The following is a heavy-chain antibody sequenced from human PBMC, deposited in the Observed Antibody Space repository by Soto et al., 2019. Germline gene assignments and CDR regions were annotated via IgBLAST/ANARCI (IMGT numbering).Heavy chain of an antibody. V-gene: IGHV4-4*02. D-gene: IGHD6-19*01. CDR1: GGSISSSTW. J-gene: IGHJ4*02. CDR3: AGAGYGSGWSFAD. CDR2: IHHNGNT. Sequence: QVQLQGSCPGLVKPSGTLSLTCAVSGGSISSSTWWSWVRQSPGKGLEWMGEIHHNGNTNYNPSLKNRVTISVDKSNNQLSLKLTSVTAGDTAVYYCAGAGYGSGWSFADWGKGTLVTVS.